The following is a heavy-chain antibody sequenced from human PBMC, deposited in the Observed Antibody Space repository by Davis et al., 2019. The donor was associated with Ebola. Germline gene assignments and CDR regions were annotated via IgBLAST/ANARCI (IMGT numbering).Heavy chain of an antibody. Sequence: ASVKVSCKASGYTFTNYYMHWVRQAPGQGLEWMGWINTNTGNPTYAQGFTGRFVFSLDTSVSTAYLQISSLKAEDTAVYYCARDYYDILTGYYHPAYWGQGTLVTVSS. CDR2: INTNTGNP. CDR3: ARDYYDILTGYYHPAY. D-gene: IGHD3-9*01. J-gene: IGHJ4*02. CDR1: GYTFTNYY. V-gene: IGHV7-4-1*02.